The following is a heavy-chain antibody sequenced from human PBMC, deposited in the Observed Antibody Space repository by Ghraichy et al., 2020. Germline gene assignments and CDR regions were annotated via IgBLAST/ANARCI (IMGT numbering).Heavy chain of an antibody. D-gene: IGHD6-6*01. CDR3: VAHHSSSSFDY. CDR2: IYYSGST. V-gene: IGHV4-59*01. CDR1: GGSISSYY. J-gene: IGHJ4*02. Sequence: SQTLSLTCTVSGGSISSYYWSWIRQPPGKGLEWIGYIYYSGSTNYNPSLKSRVTISVDTSKNQFSLKLSSVTAADTAVYYCVAHHSSSSFDYWGQGTLVTVSS.